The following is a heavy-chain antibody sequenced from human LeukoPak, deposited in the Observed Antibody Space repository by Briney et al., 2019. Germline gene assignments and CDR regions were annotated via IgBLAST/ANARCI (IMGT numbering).Heavy chain of an antibody. Sequence: PGGSLRLSCAASGFTFSGYAMYWVRQAPGKGLEWVTNIWYDGSNKYYADSVKGRFTISRDNSKNTLYLQMNSLRAEDTAVYYCARGLFNYDNSGLNYWGQGTRVTVSS. J-gene: IGHJ4*02. V-gene: IGHV3-33*01. D-gene: IGHD3-22*01. CDR2: IWYDGSNK. CDR3: ARGLFNYDNSGLNY. CDR1: GFTFSGYA.